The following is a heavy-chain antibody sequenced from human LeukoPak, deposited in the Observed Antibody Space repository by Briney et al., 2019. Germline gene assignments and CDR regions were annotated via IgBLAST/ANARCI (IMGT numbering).Heavy chain of an antibody. V-gene: IGHV3-74*01. D-gene: IGHD3-9*01. CDR2: INSDGSST. J-gene: IGHJ4*02. CDR1: GFXFSTYW. Sequence: GGSLRLSCAASGFXFSTYWIHWVRQAPGKGLVWVSRINSDGSSTNYADSVKGRFTISRDNAENTVFLQMNSLRAEDTAVYYCARGWKTGEGPYWGQGSLVTVSS. CDR3: ARGWKTGEGPY.